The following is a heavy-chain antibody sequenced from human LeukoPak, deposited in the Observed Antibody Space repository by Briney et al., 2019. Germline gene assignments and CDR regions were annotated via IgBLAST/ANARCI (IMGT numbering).Heavy chain of an antibody. CDR3: ARDSDDGAPLDY. D-gene: IGHD3-10*01. CDR1: GASISSGSYY. Sequence: SETLSLTCSVSGASISSGSYYWSWIRQPPGKGLEWIGYIYYSGSTNYNPSLKSRVTISVDTSKNQFSLKLSSVTAADTAVYYCARDSDDGAPLDYWGQGTLVTVSS. V-gene: IGHV4-61*01. J-gene: IGHJ4*02. CDR2: IYYSGST.